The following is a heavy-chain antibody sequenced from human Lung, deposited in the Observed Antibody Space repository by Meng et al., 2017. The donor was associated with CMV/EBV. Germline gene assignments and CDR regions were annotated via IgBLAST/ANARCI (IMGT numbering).Heavy chain of an antibody. Sequence: LXXIVSGGVVSSANYHWNWIRQTPGKGLEWIGQTWPGRGTNYNPSLESRLAISLDTSKNQFTLQLSSVTPADTAVYYCAGLIVGNGGRGNWGQGTXVTVSS. CDR2: TWPGRGT. CDR1: GGVVSSANYH. J-gene: IGHJ4*02. D-gene: IGHD1-26*01. V-gene: IGHV4-61*01. CDR3: AGLIVGNGGRGN.